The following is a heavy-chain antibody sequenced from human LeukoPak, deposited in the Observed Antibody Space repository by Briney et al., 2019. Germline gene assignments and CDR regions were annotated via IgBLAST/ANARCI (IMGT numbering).Heavy chain of an antibody. CDR2: VNPNNGDT. J-gene: IGHJ4*02. D-gene: IGHD5-18*01. CDR1: GYTFTTYY. Sequence: ASVKVSCKASGYTFTTYYISWVRQATGQGLEWMGWVNPNNGDTGYAEKFQDRLTITRDSSISTAYMELSSLRSEDTAMYYCARGRSDSTLFPYWGQGSLVTVSS. CDR3: ARGRSDSTLFPY. V-gene: IGHV1-8*03.